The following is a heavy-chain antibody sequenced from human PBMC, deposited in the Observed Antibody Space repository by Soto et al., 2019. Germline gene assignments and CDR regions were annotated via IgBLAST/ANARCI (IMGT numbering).Heavy chain of an antibody. D-gene: IGHD2-2*02. V-gene: IGHV3-73*01. CDR2: IRSRANNFAT. CDR3: ARGQGAAIGDYYYHGMDV. J-gene: IGHJ6*02. Sequence: PGGSLRLSCAASGFIFSGSAIHWVRQASGKGLEWVGRIRSRANNFATSSAASVKGRFTFSRDDSKNTAYLQMNTLKPEDTAVYYCARGQGAAIGDYYYHGMDVWRQGTTVTVSS. CDR1: GFIFSGSA.